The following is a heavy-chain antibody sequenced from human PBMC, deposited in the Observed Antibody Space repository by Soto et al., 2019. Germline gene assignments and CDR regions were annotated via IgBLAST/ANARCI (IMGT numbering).Heavy chain of an antibody. J-gene: IGHJ6*02. V-gene: IGHV3-74*01. CDR1: GFTFSVYW. CDR3: ARPGYSNYGPGVDV. D-gene: IGHD4-4*01. CDR2: IDSDGSTK. Sequence: EVQLVESGGGLVQPGGSLRLSCVASGFTFSVYWMHWVRQAPGKGLVWVARIDSDGSTKSYADSVKGRFTISRDNAKRALYLQMNSLRAETTAVYYGARPGYSNYGPGVDVWGQGTTVTVSS.